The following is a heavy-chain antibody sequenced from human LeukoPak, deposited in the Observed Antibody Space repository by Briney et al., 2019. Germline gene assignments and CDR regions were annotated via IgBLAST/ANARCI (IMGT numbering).Heavy chain of an antibody. V-gene: IGHV1-69*13. D-gene: IGHD6-6*01. Sequence: GASVKVSCKASGYTFTGYYMHWVRQAPGQGLEWMGGIIPIFGTANYAQKFQGRVTITADESTSTAYMELSSLRSEDTAVYYCARSLRGVYSSSSPFDYWGQGTLVTVSS. CDR3: ARSLRGVYSSSSPFDY. CDR1: GYTFTGYY. J-gene: IGHJ4*02. CDR2: IIPIFGTA.